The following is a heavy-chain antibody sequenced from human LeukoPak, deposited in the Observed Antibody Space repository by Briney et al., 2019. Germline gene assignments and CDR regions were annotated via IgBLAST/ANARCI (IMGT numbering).Heavy chain of an antibody. CDR1: GYPFYPYG. CDR3: ARVGCSSTSFYPVKDY. CDR2: ISVYNGNK. V-gene: IGHV1-18*01. D-gene: IGHD2-2*01. Sequence: ASVKLSCKASGYPFYPYGIRWVRQAPGQELEWMGWISVYNGNKNYVQKFQGRVTMTTDTSTSTAYMELRSLRSDDTAVYYCARVGCSSTSFYPVKDYWGQGTLVTVSS. J-gene: IGHJ4*02.